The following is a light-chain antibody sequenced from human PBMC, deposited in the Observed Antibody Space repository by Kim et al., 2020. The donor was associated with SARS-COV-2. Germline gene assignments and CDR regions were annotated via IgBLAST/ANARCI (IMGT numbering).Light chain of an antibody. CDR2: TVS. CDR3: QQTYSNPYT. Sequence: SASVGDSVTIPCRARLSIGYYLHWYQQKPGKAPNLLLYTVSNLQDGVPSRFSGSGYGTDFTLSISSLQPEDIATYYSQQTYSNPYTFGQGTKLKIK. J-gene: IGKJ2*01. V-gene: IGKV1-39*01. CDR1: LSIGYY.